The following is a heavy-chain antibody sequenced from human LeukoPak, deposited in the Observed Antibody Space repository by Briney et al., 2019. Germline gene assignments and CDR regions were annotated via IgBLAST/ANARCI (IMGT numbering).Heavy chain of an antibody. CDR1: GGSFSGYY. Sequence: SETLSLTCAVYGGSFSGYYWSWIRQPPGKGLEWIGEINHSGSTNYNPSLKSRVTISVDTSKDQFSLKLSSVTAADTAVYYRARRETLYYHYFDYWGQGTLVTVSS. V-gene: IGHV4-34*01. J-gene: IGHJ4*02. D-gene: IGHD3-10*01. CDR2: INHSGST. CDR3: ARRETLYYHYFDY.